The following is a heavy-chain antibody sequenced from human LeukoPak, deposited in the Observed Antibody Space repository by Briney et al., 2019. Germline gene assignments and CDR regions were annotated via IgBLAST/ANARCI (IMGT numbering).Heavy chain of an antibody. J-gene: IGHJ4*02. D-gene: IGHD6-19*01. CDR3: ARDGSGWSVY. CDR2: ISYDGSNK. V-gene: IGHV3-30-3*01. CDR1: GFTFSSYA. Sequence: PGRSLRLSCAASGFTFSSYAMHWVRQAPGKGLEWVAVISYDGSNKYYADSVKGRFTISRGNAKNSLYLQMNSLRVEDTAVYYCARDGSGWSVYWGQGTLVTVSS.